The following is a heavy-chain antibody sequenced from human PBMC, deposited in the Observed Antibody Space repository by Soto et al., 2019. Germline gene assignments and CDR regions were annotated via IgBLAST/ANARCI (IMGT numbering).Heavy chain of an antibody. CDR1: GFTFSKYG. D-gene: IGHD6-25*01. CDR3: ARDYASGWCPSY. Sequence: QVQLVESGGGVVQSGRSLRLSCEASGFTFSKYGMHWVRQAPGKGLEWVAVIWYDGSDRWYADSVKGRFSISRDNSKNTMYLQMSNLRVEDTAVYFCARDYASGWCPSYWGQGTLVAVSS. J-gene: IGHJ4*02. V-gene: IGHV3-33*01. CDR2: IWYDGSDR.